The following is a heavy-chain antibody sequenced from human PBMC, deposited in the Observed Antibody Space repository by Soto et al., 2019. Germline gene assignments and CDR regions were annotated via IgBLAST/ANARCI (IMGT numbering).Heavy chain of an antibody. J-gene: IGHJ5*02. CDR1: GGTISRCY. CDR3: ARVNGDP. CDR2: IYYSVST. Sequence: SETLSVTSTVSGGTISRCYWSWCRQPPGKGLEWIGYIYYSVSTNYNPSLKSRVTISVDTTKNKFSLKLSSVTAAVTAVYYCARVNGDPRG. V-gene: IGHV4-59*01.